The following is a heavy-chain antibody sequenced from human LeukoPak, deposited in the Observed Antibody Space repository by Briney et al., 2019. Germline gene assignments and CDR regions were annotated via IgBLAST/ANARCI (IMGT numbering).Heavy chain of an antibody. CDR2: IYSGGST. J-gene: IGHJ4*02. V-gene: IGHV3-53*01. Sequence: PGGSLRLSCAASGFNVSSNHMSWVRQAPGKGLEWVSVIYSGGSTYYADSVKGRFTISRDNSKNTLYLQINSLRAEDTAVYYCAKDHLPGIVVADRDYWGQGTLVTVSS. CDR1: GFNVSSNH. CDR3: AKDHLPGIVVADRDY. D-gene: IGHD6-19*01.